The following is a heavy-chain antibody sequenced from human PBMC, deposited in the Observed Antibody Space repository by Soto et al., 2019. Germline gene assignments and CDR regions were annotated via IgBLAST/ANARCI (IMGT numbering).Heavy chain of an antibody. J-gene: IGHJ4*02. CDR2: INNDGSST. V-gene: IGHV3-74*01. Sequence: GGSLRLSCAASGFTFDDYAMHWVRQAPGKGLVWVSRINNDGSSTNYADSVKGRFTISRDNAKNTLYLQMNSLRAEDTAVYYCARVPQWLSDYWGQGTLVTVSS. CDR1: GFTFDDYA. D-gene: IGHD6-19*01. CDR3: ARVPQWLSDY.